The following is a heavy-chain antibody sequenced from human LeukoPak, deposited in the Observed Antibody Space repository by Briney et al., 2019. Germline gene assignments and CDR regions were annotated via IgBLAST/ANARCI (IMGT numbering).Heavy chain of an antibody. CDR1: GDSISSYH. V-gene: IGHV4-38-2*02. CDR3: ARDVNNYYDSSGYDY. J-gene: IGHJ4*02. D-gene: IGHD3-22*01. Sequence: SETLSLTCTVSGDSISSYHWSWIRQSPGKGLEWIGSIYHSGSTYYNPSLKSRVTISVDTSKNQFSLKLSSVTAADTAVYYCARDVNNYYDSSGYDYWGQGTLVTVSS. CDR2: IYHSGST.